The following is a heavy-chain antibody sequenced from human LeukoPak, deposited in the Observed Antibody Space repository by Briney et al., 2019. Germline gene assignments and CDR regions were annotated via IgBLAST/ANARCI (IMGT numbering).Heavy chain of an antibody. Sequence: GGSLRLSCAASGFTFSSYSMNWVRQAPGKGLEWVSSISSSGTYVYYADSVKGRFTISRDDAKNSLSLQMNSLRADDAAVYYCARASSKQLAGYLPDGFDIWGQGTMVTVSS. V-gene: IGHV3-21*01. CDR1: GFTFSSYS. CDR2: ISSSGTYV. D-gene: IGHD3-9*01. J-gene: IGHJ3*02. CDR3: ARASSKQLAGYLPDGFDI.